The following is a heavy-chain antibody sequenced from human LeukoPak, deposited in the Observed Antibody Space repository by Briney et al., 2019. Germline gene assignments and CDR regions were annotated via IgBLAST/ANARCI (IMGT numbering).Heavy chain of an antibody. V-gene: IGHV3-23*01. Sequence: PGGSLRLSCAASGFTFSSYAMSWVRQAPGKGLEWVSGISGSGGSTYYADSVKGRFTISRDNSKNTLYLEMDSLRAEDTAVYYCARDFIGGGDYWGQGTLVTVSS. CDR3: ARDFIGGGDY. CDR2: ISGSGGST. D-gene: IGHD3-3*01. CDR1: GFTFSSYA. J-gene: IGHJ4*02.